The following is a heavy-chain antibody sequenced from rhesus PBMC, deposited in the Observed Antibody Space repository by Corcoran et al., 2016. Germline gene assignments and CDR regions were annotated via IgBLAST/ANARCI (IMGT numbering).Heavy chain of an antibody. J-gene: IGHJ5-1*01. D-gene: IGHD3-3*01. CDR3: ARYNFWTGLRFDV. Sequence: QVQLQESGPGLVKPSETLSLTCAVSGGSISDYYYWSWIRQPPGKGLEWIGGIYGSGGSTYLNPSLKIRVTLSVYTSKNQFSLKLSAVTAADTAVYYCARYNFWTGLRFDVWGPGVLVTVSS. CDR1: GGSISDYYY. CDR2: IYGSGGST. V-gene: IGHV4S14*01.